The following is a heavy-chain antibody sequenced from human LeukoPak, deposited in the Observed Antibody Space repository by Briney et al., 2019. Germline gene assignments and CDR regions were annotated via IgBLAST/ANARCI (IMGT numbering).Heavy chain of an antibody. D-gene: IGHD6-19*01. CDR3: ARVLSSGWYVSSNAFDI. Sequence: GGSLRLSCAASGFTFSSFAMIWVRQAPGKGLEWVSGISGSGGDTYYADSVKGRFTVSRDNAKNSLYLQMNSLRAEDTAVYYCARVLSSGWYVSSNAFDIWGQGTMVTVSS. J-gene: IGHJ3*02. CDR2: ISGSGGDT. V-gene: IGHV3-23*01. CDR1: GFTFSSFA.